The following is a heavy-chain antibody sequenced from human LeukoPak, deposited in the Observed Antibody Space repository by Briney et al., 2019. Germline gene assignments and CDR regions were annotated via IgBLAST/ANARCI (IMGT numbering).Heavy chain of an antibody. CDR2: SYYSGST. CDR1: GGSMNSHTYY. CDR3: ARMLRGVILGAIYYAYYMVV. Sequence: SETLSLTCTVSGGSMNSHTYYWGWIRQTPVKGLEWIGQSYYSGSTYYNASLKSRVTIYVDSSKNQFSLSLTSVTTADTAVYYCARMLRGVILGAIYYAYYMVVWGKGTAVTVSS. D-gene: IGHD3-10*01. V-gene: IGHV4-39*01. J-gene: IGHJ6*03.